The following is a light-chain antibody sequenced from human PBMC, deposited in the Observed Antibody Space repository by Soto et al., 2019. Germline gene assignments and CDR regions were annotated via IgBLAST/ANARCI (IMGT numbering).Light chain of an antibody. Sequence: QSALTQPRSVSGSPGQSVTISCTGTSSDVGGYNYVSWYQQHPGKAPKLMIYDVSKRPSGVPDRFSGSKSGNTASLTISGLQAEDETDYSCCSYAGSFTGVFGGGTKLPVL. CDR3: CSYAGSFTGV. CDR1: SSDVGGYNY. J-gene: IGLJ3*02. V-gene: IGLV2-11*01. CDR2: DVS.